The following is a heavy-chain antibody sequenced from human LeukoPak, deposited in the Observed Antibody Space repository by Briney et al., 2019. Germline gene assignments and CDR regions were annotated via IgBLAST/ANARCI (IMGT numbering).Heavy chain of an antibody. CDR1: GFTFSAYV. J-gene: IGHJ4*01. V-gene: IGHV3-30*04. D-gene: IGHD3-10*01. CDR2: ISNDGNDK. Sequence: GRSVRLSCAASGFTFSAYVMHWVRQAPGTGLDCVAVISNDGNDKYYGDSVKGRFSISRDNSKNTLYLQMGRLRTEDTAVYYCARDGGYTGGWTYGAGDYWGQGTLVTVSS. CDR3: ARDGGYTGGWTYGAGDY.